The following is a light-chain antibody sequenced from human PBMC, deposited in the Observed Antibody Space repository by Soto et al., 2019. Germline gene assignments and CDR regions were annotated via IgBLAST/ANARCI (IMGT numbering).Light chain of an antibody. CDR1: QSISSY. V-gene: IGKV1-39*01. J-gene: IGKJ5*01. CDR2: AAS. CDR3: QQSYSTPIT. Sequence: DSQMTQYPASLSESVGDRFTITCRASQSISSYLNWYQQKPGKAPKLLIYAASSLQSGVPSRFSGSGSGTDFTLTISSLQPADFATYYCQQSYSTPITFGQGTRLEIK.